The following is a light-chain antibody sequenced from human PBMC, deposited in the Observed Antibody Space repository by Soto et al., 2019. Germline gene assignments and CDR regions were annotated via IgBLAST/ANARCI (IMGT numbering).Light chain of an antibody. J-gene: IGKJ1*01. CDR3: QQRSNWWT. V-gene: IGKV3D-20*02. Sequence: EIVLTQSPGTLSLSPGERATLYCRASQSVSSSYLAWYQQKPGQAPRLLIYDASNRATGIPARFSGSGSGTDFTLTISSLEPEDFAVYYCQQRSNWWTFGQGTKVDIK. CDR1: QSVSSSY. CDR2: DAS.